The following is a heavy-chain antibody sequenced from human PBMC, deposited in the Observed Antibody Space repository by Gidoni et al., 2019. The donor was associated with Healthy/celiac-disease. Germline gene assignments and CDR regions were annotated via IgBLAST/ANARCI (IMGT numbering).Heavy chain of an antibody. D-gene: IGHD3-10*01. CDR2: IYYSGST. CDR3: ARDRGHYYGSGSTTFRFDP. Sequence: QLQLQESGPGLVKPSETLSLTCTVSGGSISSSSYYWGWIRQPPGKGLEWIGSIYYSGSTYYNPSLKSRVTISVDTSKNQFSLKLSSVTAADTVVYYCARDRGHYYGSGSTTFRFDPWGQGTLVTVSS. CDR1: GGSISSSSYY. V-gene: IGHV4-39*07. J-gene: IGHJ5*02.